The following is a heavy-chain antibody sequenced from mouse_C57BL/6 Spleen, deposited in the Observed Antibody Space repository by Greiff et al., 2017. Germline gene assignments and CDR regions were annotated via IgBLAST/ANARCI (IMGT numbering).Heavy chain of an antibody. CDR2: IDPANGNT. D-gene: IGHD1-1*01. CDR1: GFNIKNTH. V-gene: IGHV14-3*01. CDR3: AREDGLLRSYAMDY. Sequence: VQLQQSVAELVRPGASVKLSCTASGFNIKNTHMHWVKQRPEQGLEWIGRIDPANGNTKYAPKFQGKATITADTSSNTAYLQLSSLTSEDTAIYCGAREDGLLRSYAMDYWGQGTSVTVSS. J-gene: IGHJ4*01.